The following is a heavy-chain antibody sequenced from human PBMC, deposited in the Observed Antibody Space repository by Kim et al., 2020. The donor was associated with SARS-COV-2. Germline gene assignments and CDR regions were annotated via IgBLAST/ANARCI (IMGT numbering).Heavy chain of an antibody. CDR2: INHSGST. D-gene: IGHD3-10*01. CDR3: ARMRITMVRGVIRERWFDP. J-gene: IGHJ5*02. Sequence: SETLSLTCAVYGGSFSGYYWSWIRQPPGKGLEWIGEINHSGSTNYNPSLKSRVTISVDTSKNQFSLKLSSVTAADTAVYYCARMRITMVRGVIRERWFDPWGQGTLVTVSS. V-gene: IGHV4-34*01. CDR1: GGSFSGYY.